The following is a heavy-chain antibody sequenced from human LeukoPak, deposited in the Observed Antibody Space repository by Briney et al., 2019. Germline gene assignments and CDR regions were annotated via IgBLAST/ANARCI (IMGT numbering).Heavy chain of an antibody. CDR3: AKCPVWGSYRYYFDY. D-gene: IGHD3-16*02. Sequence: GGSLRLSCAASGFTFSSYAMSWVRQAPGKGLEWVSAISGSGGSTYYADSVKGRFTISRDNSRNTLYLQMNSLRAEDTAVYYCAKCPVWGSYRYYFDYWGQGTLVTVSS. V-gene: IGHV3-23*01. CDR2: ISGSGGST. CDR1: GFTFSSYA. J-gene: IGHJ4*02.